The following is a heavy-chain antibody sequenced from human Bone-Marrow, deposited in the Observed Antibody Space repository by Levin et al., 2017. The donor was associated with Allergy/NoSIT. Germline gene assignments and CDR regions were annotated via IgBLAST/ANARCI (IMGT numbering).Heavy chain of an antibody. CDR2: IKSRPNAYAT. CDR1: GFTFSASN. J-gene: IGHJ5*02. CDR3: TKAYQEDSYNTNWFHP. D-gene: IGHD2-2*01. V-gene: IGHV3-73*01. Sequence: GESLKISCAASGFTFSASNIHWVRQASGKGLEWVGRIKSRPNAYATVYTESVKGRFTISRDDSKNTAYLQMNSLKIDDTAVYYCTKAYQEDSYNTNWFHPWGQGTLVTVSS.